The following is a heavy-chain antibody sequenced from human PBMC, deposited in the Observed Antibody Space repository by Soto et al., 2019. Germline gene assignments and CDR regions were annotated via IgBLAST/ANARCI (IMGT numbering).Heavy chain of an antibody. J-gene: IGHJ6*03. CDR1: GGTSVDYC. Sequence: PLVTQRVSYTVDGGTSVDYCGSWISKQPGKGLEWIGEINHSGSTNYNQSLKSRVTISVDTSKNQFSLKLSSVTAADTAVYYCARKFGMRLAGYYVAYYYYMDVWGKGTTVIVSS. CDR2: INHSGST. CDR3: ARKFGMRLAGYYVAYYYYMDV. V-gene: IGHV4-34*01. D-gene: IGHD3-9*01.